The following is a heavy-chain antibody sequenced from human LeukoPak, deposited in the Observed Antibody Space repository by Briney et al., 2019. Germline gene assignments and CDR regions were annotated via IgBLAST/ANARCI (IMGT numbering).Heavy chain of an antibody. CDR2: INPDSGGT. J-gene: IGHJ5*02. CDR1: GYTFTGYY. D-gene: IGHD3-10*01. V-gene: IGHV1-2*06. CDR3: AREPATMVQGVLLGRFDP. Sequence: AAVKVSCKASGYTFTGYYMHWVRQAPGQGLEWMGRINPDSGGTNYAQKFQGRVTMTRDTSISTAYMELRRLRSDDTAVYYCAREPATMVQGVLLGRFDPWGQGTLVTVSS.